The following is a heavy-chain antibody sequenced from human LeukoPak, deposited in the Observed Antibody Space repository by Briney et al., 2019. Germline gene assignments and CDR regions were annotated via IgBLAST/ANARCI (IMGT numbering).Heavy chain of an antibody. J-gene: IGHJ4*02. D-gene: IGHD2-2*01. CDR1: GYTFTSYD. CDR2: MNPNSGNT. Sequence: ASVKVSCKASGYTFTSYDINWVRQATGQGLEWMGWMNPNSGNTGYAQKFQGRVTMTRDTSTSTVYMELSSLRSEDTAVYYCAREEGDIVVVPAAIPFDYWGQGTLVTVSS. CDR3: AREEGDIVVVPAAIPFDY. V-gene: IGHV1-8*01.